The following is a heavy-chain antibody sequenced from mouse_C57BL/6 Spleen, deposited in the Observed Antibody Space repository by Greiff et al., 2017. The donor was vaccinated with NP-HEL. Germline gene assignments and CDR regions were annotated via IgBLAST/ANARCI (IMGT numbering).Heavy chain of an antibody. V-gene: IGHV1-80*01. Sequence: VQLVESGAELVKPGASVKISCKASGYAFSSYWMNWVKQRPGKGLEWIGQIYPGDGDTNYNGKFKGKATLTADKSSSTAYMQLSSLTSEDSAVYFCARGGDRYFDYWGQGTTLTVSS. CDR2: IYPGDGDT. J-gene: IGHJ2*01. CDR3: ARGGDRYFDY. D-gene: IGHD3-3*01. CDR1: GYAFSSYW.